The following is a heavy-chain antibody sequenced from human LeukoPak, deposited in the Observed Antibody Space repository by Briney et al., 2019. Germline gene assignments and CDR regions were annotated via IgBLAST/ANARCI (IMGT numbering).Heavy chain of an antibody. V-gene: IGHV4-30-2*01. CDR3: ARDAGYSYGFDP. D-gene: IGHD5-18*01. CDR1: GGSISSGGYS. Sequence: SETLSLTCAVSGGSISSGGYSWSWIRQPPGKGLEWIGYIYHSGSTYYNPSLKSRVTISVDRSKNQFSLKLSSVTAADTAVYYCARDAGYSYGFDPWGQGTLVTVSS. J-gene: IGHJ5*02. CDR2: IYHSGST.